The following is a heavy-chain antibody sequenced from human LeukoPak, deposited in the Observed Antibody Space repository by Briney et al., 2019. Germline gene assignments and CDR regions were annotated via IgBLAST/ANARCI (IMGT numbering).Heavy chain of an antibody. Sequence: GASVKVSCKASGGTFSSYAISWVRQAPGQGLEWMGGIIPIFGTANYAQKFQGRVTITAGESTSTAYMELSSLRSEDTAVYYCARDRTQEAGAYDYWGQGTLVTVSS. CDR1: GGTFSSYA. V-gene: IGHV1-69*13. CDR3: ARDRTQEAGAYDY. D-gene: IGHD4/OR15-4a*01. CDR2: IIPIFGTA. J-gene: IGHJ4*02.